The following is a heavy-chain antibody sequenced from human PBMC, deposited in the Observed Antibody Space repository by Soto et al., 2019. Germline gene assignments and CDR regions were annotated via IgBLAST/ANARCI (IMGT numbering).Heavy chain of an antibody. CDR1: GGSISIGY. D-gene: IGHD1-26*01. CDR2: FYYSGST. CDR3: ARISRSPNSVYFDY. J-gene: IGHJ4*02. Sequence: SETLSLTCTVSGGSISIGYWSWIRQPPGKGLEWIGYFYYSGSTNYNPSLESRVTISVDTSKNQFSLKLSSVTAADTAVYYCARISRSPNSVYFDYWGQGALVTVSS. V-gene: IGHV4-59*01.